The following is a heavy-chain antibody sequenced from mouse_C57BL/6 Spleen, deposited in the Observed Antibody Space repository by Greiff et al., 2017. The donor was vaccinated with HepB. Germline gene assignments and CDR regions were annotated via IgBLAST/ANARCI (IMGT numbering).Heavy chain of an antibody. V-gene: IGHV5-16*01. CDR1: GFTFSDYY. CDR2: INYDGSST. J-gene: IGHJ4*01. D-gene: IGHD1-1*02. CDR3: ARDGGYAMDY. Sequence: EVQLQESEGGLVQPGSSMKLSCTASGFTFSDYYMAWVRQVPEKGLEWVANINYDGSSTYYLDSLKSRFIISRDNAKNILYLQMSSLKSEDTATYYCARDGGYAMDYWGQGTSVTVSS.